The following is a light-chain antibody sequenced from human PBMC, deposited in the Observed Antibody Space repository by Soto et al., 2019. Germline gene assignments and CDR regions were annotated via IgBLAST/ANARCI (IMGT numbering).Light chain of an antibody. J-gene: IGKJ2*01. CDR1: QTVSSF. V-gene: IGKV3-11*01. CDR2: DTS. CDR3: QQRYNWPPT. Sequence: EIVLSQSPANLSLSPGDRATLSCRASQTVSSFLAWYQQKPGQAPRLLIYDTSNRATGVPARFSASGSGTDFTLTISSLEPEDFAVYFCQQRYNWPPTFGQGTKLEIK.